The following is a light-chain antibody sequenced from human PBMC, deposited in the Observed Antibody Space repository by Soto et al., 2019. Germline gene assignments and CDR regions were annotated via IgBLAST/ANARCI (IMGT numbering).Light chain of an antibody. J-gene: IGKJ1*01. CDR1: QSVSSY. CDR3: HQRGSWPRGT. Sequence: DIVLTQSPGTLSLSPGETATLSFRASQSVSSYLAWYQQKPGQAPRLLIYDASNRATGIPDRFSGSGSGTDFTLTISSLEPEDFAVYYCHQRGSWPRGTFGQGTKVDI. CDR2: DAS. V-gene: IGKV3-11*01.